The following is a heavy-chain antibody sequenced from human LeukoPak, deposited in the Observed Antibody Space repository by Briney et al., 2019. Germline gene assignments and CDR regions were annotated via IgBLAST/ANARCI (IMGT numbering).Heavy chain of an antibody. Sequence: ASVKVSCKASGYTFTGYYMHWVRQAPGQGLEWMGWINPNSGGTNYAQKFQGRVTMTRDMSISTAYMELSRLRSDDTAVYYCARVPRYYYYGMDVWGQGTTVTVSS. V-gene: IGHV1-2*02. CDR2: INPNSGGT. CDR1: GYTFTGYY. J-gene: IGHJ6*02. CDR3: ARVPRYYYYGMDV.